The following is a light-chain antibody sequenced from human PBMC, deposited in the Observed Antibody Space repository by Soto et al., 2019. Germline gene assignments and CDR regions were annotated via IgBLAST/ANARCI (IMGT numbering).Light chain of an antibody. J-gene: IGLJ2*01. V-gene: IGLV2-23*01. Sequence: QSVLTQPASVSGSPGQSITISCTGTSSDVGSYSLVSWYQQLPGKAPKLMIYEDIKRPSGDSNRFSGSKSGNTASLTISGLKAEDEADYYCCSYAVGTTLVFGGGTKLTVL. CDR2: EDI. CDR1: SSDVGSYSL. CDR3: CSYAVGTTLV.